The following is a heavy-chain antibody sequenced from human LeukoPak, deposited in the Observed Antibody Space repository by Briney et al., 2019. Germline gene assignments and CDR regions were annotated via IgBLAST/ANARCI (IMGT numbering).Heavy chain of an antibody. Sequence: PGRSLRLSCAASGFTFSSYGMRWVRQAPGKGLEWVAVISYDGSNKYYADSVKGRFTISRDNSKNTLYLQMNSLRAEDTAVYYCAKDLSARFGDLLFFMDVWGKGTTVTVSS. D-gene: IGHD3-10*01. CDR3: AKDLSARFGDLLFFMDV. CDR2: ISYDGSNK. J-gene: IGHJ6*04. V-gene: IGHV3-30*18. CDR1: GFTFSSYG.